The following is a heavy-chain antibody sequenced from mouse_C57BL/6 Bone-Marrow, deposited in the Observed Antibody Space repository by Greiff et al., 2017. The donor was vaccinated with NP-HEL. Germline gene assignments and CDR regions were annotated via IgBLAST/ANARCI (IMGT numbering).Heavy chain of an antibody. Sequence: VQLQQSGAELVRPGASVKLSCTASGFNIKDDYMHWVKQRPEQGLEWIGWIDPENGDTEYASKFQGKATITADTSSNTAYLQLSSLTSEDTAVYYCTGYGSSYVGYWGQGTTRTVSS. V-gene: IGHV14-4*01. D-gene: IGHD1-1*01. CDR1: GFNIKDDY. CDR3: TGYGSSYVGY. CDR2: IDPENGDT. J-gene: IGHJ2*01.